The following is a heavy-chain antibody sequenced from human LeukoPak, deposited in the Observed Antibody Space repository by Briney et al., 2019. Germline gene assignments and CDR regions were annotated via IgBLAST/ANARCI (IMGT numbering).Heavy chain of an antibody. CDR3: ARMVGIWQWLVGRYWFDP. Sequence: ASVKVSCKASGYTFTGYYMHWVRQAPGQGLEWMGWINPNSGGTNYAQKFQGRVTMTRDTSISTAYMELSRLRSDDTAMYYCARMVGIWQWLVGRYWFDPWGQGTLVTVSS. J-gene: IGHJ5*02. CDR2: INPNSGGT. V-gene: IGHV1-2*02. D-gene: IGHD6-19*01. CDR1: GYTFTGYY.